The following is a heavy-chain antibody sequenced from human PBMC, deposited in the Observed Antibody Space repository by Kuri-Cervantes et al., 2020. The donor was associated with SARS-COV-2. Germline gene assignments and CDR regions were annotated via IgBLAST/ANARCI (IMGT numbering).Heavy chain of an antibody. CDR3: ARSMVGTRTLLDAFDI. CDR1: GFIFSDYY. Sequence: GSLRLSCTASGFIFSDYYMTWIRQAPGKGLEWVSNIGPSGTTKYYADSVKGRFTISRDNAKNSLYLQMSSLRAEDTAVYYCARSMVGTRTLLDAFDIWGQGTMVTVSS. J-gene: IGHJ3*02. D-gene: IGHD2-21*02. CDR2: IGPSGTTK. V-gene: IGHV3-11*01.